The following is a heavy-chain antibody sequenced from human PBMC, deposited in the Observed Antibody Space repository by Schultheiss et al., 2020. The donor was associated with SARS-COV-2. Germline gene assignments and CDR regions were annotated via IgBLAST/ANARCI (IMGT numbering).Heavy chain of an antibody. Sequence: GGSLRLSCAASGFTFSSYSMNWVRQAPGKGLEWVSSISSSSSYIYYADSVKGRFTISRDNAKNSLYLQMNSLRAEDTAVYYCARAGRMAATYYFDYWGQGTLVTVSS. CDR3: ARAGRMAATYYFDY. CDR2: ISSSSSYI. J-gene: IGHJ4*02. V-gene: IGHV3-21*01. CDR1: GFTFSSYS. D-gene: IGHD2-15*01.